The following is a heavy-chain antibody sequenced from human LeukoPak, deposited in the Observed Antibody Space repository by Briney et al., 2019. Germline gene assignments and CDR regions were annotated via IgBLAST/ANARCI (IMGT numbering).Heavy chain of an antibody. V-gene: IGHV3-21*01. CDR2: ISPNSVFI. CDR3: ARAEIDQNKKYNWFDP. Sequence: GGSLRLSCAASGFIFSSYNMNWVRQTPGKGLEWVSSISPNSVFIYYADSVKGRFTIPRDNAKNSLYLQMNSLRAEDTALYYCARAEIDQNKKYNWFDPWGQGTLVTVSS. J-gene: IGHJ5*02. CDR1: GFIFSSYN.